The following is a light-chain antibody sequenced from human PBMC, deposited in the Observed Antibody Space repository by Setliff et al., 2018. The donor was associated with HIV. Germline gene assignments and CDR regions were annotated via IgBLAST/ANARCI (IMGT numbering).Light chain of an antibody. CDR3: SSYAGYDTWM. Sequence: QSALAQPASVSGSPGQSITISCTGTSSDVGGYNLVSWYQQHPGKAPKLMIYEVTKRPSGISDRFSGSKSGYTASLTISGLQAEDESDYYCSSYAGYDTWMFGGGTKVTVL. J-gene: IGLJ3*02. CDR1: SSDVGGYNL. CDR2: EVT. V-gene: IGLV2-23*02.